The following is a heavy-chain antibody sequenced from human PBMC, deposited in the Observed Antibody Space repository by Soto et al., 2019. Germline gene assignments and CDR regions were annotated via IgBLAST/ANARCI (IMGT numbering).Heavy chain of an antibody. CDR1: GGSISSYY. CDR3: ARHVGHCSGGRCYGHYYYYLDV. V-gene: IGHV4-59*08. Sequence: SETLSLTCAVSGGSISSYYWSWIRQPPGKGLEWIGYIYYSGNTNYNPSLKSRVTISVDTSKNQFSLKLTSVTAADTALYYCARHVGHCSGGRCYGHYYYYLDVWGKGTTVTVSS. CDR2: IYYSGNT. J-gene: IGHJ6*03. D-gene: IGHD2-15*01.